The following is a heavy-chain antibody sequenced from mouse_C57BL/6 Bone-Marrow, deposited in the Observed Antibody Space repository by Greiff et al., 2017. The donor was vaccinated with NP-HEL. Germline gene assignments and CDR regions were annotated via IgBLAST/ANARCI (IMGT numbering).Heavy chain of an antibody. Sequence: EVHLVESGGGLVKPGGSLKLSCAASGFTFSDYGMHWVRQAPEKGLEWVAYISSGSSTIYYADTVKGRFTISRDNAKNTLFLHVTSVRYKDTAMYYCARDWVDYWGQGTTLTVSS. CDR1: GFTFSDYG. CDR2: ISSGSSTI. J-gene: IGHJ2*01. V-gene: IGHV5-17*01. D-gene: IGHD4-1*01. CDR3: ARDWVDY.